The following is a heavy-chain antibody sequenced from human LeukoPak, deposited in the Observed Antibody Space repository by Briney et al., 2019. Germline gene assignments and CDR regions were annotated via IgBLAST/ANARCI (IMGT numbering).Heavy chain of an antibody. Sequence: GGSLRLSCAASGFTFSSYWVNWVRQAPGKGLEWGANINQDGSEKYYVDSVKGRFTISRDNDKNSLYLQMDSLRAEDTAVYYCATVTRGWGQGTLVTVSS. CDR2: INQDGSEK. CDR3: ATVTRG. J-gene: IGHJ4*02. V-gene: IGHV3-7*05. CDR1: GFTFSSYW.